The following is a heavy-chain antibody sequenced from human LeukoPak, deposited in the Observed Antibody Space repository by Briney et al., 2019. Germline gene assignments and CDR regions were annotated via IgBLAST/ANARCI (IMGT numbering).Heavy chain of an antibody. Sequence: ASVKVSCKASGYTFTVYYMHWVRQAPGQGLEWMGWINPNSGGTNYAQKFQGRVTMTRDMSISTAYMELSRLRSDDTAVYYCASLGSGWSSAFDYWGQGTLVTVSS. D-gene: IGHD6-19*01. CDR2: INPNSGGT. J-gene: IGHJ4*02. CDR3: ASLGSGWSSAFDY. V-gene: IGHV1-2*02. CDR1: GYTFTVYY.